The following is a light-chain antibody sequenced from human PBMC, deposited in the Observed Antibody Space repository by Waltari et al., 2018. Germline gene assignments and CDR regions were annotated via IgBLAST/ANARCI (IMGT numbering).Light chain of an antibody. V-gene: IGLV3-10*01. CDR3: YSSDSTGLRV. J-gene: IGLJ1*01. CDR1: ELPRKY. Sequence: SYELTQTPSVSVSPGQTARITCSGHELPRKYAYWFQQKSGQAPRLVIYEDTKRPSGIPESFSGSSSGKVATLTITGAQVDDEADYYCYSSDSTGLRVFGGGTTVVVL. CDR2: EDT.